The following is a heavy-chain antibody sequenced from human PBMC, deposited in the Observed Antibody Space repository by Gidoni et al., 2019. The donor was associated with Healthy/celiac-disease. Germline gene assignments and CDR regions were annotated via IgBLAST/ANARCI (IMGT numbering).Heavy chain of an antibody. CDR2: ISGSGGIT. D-gene: IGHD3-10*01. CDR3: AKELWFGEFSFDY. CDR1: GFTFSSYA. Sequence: EVQLLESGGDLVQPGGSLRLSCAASGFTFSSYAISWVRHAPGKGLEWVSAISGSGGITYYADSVKGRVTISRDNSKNTLYLQMNSLRAEDTAVYYCAKELWFGEFSFDYWGQGTLVTVSS. J-gene: IGHJ4*02. V-gene: IGHV3-23*01.